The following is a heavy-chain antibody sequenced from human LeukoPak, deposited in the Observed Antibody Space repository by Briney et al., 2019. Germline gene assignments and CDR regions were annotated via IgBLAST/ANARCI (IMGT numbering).Heavy chain of an antibody. D-gene: IGHD3-10*01. J-gene: IGHJ5*02. Sequence: ASVKVSCKASGYTFTGYYMHWVRQAPGQGLEWMGWINPNTGLTNYAQKFRGRITMTRDTSNSTAYMDLTSLRSDDTAVYYCAKDPLWYGEGNWFDPWGQGTLVTVS. CDR3: AKDPLWYGEGNWFDP. V-gene: IGHV1-2*02. CDR1: GYTFTGYY. CDR2: INPNTGLT.